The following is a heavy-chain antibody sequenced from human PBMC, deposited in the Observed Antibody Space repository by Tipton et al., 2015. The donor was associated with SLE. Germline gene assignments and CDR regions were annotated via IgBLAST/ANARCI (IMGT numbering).Heavy chain of an antibody. D-gene: IGHD6-13*01. CDR1: GGSIFSYY. V-gene: IGHV4-59*01. J-gene: IGHJ6*03. CDR3: ARDGGAAAESYNYYMVV. Sequence: TLSLTCTVSGGSIFSYYWSWIRQPPGKGLEWIGYIYFSGSTNYNPSLRSRVTMSIDTSNNQFSLKLSSVTAADTAVYFCARDGGAAAESYNYYMVVWGRGTSVTVSS. CDR2: IYFSGST.